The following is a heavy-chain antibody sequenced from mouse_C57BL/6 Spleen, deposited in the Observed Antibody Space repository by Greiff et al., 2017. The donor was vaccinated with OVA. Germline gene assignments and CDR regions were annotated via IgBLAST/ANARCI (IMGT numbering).Heavy chain of an antibody. Sequence: EVKVEESGGGLVQPGESLKLSCESNEYEFPSHDMSWVRKTPEKRLELVAAINSDGGSTYYPDTMERRFIISRDNTKKTLYLQMSSLRSEDTALYYCARAPYYYGSSYWYFDVWGTGTTVTVSS. D-gene: IGHD1-1*01. CDR3: ARAPYYYGSSYWYFDV. CDR1: EYEFPSHD. J-gene: IGHJ1*03. CDR2: INSDGGST. V-gene: IGHV5-2*03.